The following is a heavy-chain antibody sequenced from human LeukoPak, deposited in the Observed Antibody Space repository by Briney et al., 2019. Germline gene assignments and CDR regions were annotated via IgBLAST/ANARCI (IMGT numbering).Heavy chain of an antibody. V-gene: IGHV3-21*01. CDR3: ARDGAWSSTRRSPPYFDY. Sequence: PGGSLRLSCAASGFTFSSYSMNWVRQAPGKGLEWVSSISSSSSYIYYADSVKGRFTISRDNAKNSLYLQMNSLRAEDTAVYYCARDGAWSSTRRSPPYFDYWGQGTLVTVSS. D-gene: IGHD2-2*01. CDR1: GFTFSSYS. J-gene: IGHJ4*02. CDR2: ISSSSSYI.